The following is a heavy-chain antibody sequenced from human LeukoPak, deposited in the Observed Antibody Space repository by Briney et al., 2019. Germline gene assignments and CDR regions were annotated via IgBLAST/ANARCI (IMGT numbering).Heavy chain of an antibody. J-gene: IGHJ6*03. V-gene: IGHV3-48*01. Sequence: SGGSLRLSCEASGVTFSSYGMNWVRQAPGKGLEWVSYIDGTTTNIHYADSVRGRFTISRDNSKNTLYLQMNSLRAEDTAVYYCARGTSGYFNYYYYYMDVXXXGXTXTVSS. CDR1: GVTFSSYG. CDR3: ARGTSGYFNYYYYYMDV. CDR2: IDGTTTNI. D-gene: IGHD3-22*01.